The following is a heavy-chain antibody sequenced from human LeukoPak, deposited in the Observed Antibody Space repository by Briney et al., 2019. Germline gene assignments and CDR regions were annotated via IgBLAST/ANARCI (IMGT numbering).Heavy chain of an antibody. Sequence: PGGSLRLSCAASGFTFSSYAMTWVRQAPGKGLEWVSGISVTGGSTYYADSVKGRFTISRDNSEDTLSLQMNSLRAEDTALYYCAKSPLKNDRRAKQGTSYYYYMDVWGKGTTVTVSS. CDR1: GFTFSSYA. D-gene: IGHD1/OR15-1a*01. J-gene: IGHJ6*03. CDR3: AKSPLKNDRRAKQGTSYYYYMDV. CDR2: ISVTGGST. V-gene: IGHV3-23*01.